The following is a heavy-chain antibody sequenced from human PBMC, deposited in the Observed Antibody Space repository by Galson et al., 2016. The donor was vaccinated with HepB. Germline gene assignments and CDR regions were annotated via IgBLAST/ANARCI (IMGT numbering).Heavy chain of an antibody. Sequence: SLRLSCAASGFTFSSYGMHWVRQAPGQGLEWVAVVSFDGSQKYYPDSVKGRFAISSDNSKNTLFLHVSSLSSEDTAVYYCAKGLYNDFWSGFPPYYDYVMDVWGQGTTVTVS. CDR3: AKGLYNDFWSGFPPYYDYVMDV. D-gene: IGHD3-3*01. CDR2: VSFDGSQK. J-gene: IGHJ6*02. V-gene: IGHV3-30*18. CDR1: GFTFSSYG.